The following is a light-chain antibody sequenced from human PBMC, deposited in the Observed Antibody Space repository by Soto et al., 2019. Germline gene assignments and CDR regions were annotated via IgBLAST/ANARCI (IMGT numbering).Light chain of an antibody. Sequence: QSALTQPASVSGSPGQSITISCTGTSSDIGGYNYVSWYQQSPGKAPKLMIYEVSNRPSGVSHRSLGSQSGHTASLTLSGLQAEDEADYYCTSYTTTSTWVFGGGTKVTVL. V-gene: IGLV2-14*01. CDR1: SSDIGGYNY. J-gene: IGLJ3*02. CDR2: EVS. CDR3: TSYTTTSTWV.